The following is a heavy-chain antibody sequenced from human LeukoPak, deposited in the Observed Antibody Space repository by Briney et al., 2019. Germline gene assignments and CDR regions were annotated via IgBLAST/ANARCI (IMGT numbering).Heavy chain of an antibody. CDR3: ARDGFLVGTHDAFDI. CDR1: GYTFSTYG. J-gene: IGHJ3*02. Sequence: ASVKVSCKASGYTFSTYGVTWVRQAPGQGLEWMGWISGHNGDTSFAQKFQGRVTMTTDTSTNTAYLELRSLRSDDTAMYYCARDGFLVGTHDAFDIWGQGTMVTVSS. CDR2: ISGHNGDT. D-gene: IGHD1-26*01. V-gene: IGHV1-18*01.